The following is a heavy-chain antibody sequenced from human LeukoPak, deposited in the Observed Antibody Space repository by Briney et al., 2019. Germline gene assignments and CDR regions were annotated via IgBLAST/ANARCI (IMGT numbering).Heavy chain of an antibody. CDR2: INHSGST. Sequence: PSETLSLTCAVYGGSFSGYYWSWIRQPPGKGLEWIGEINHSGSTNYNPSLKSRVTISVDTSKNQFSLKLSSVTAADTAVYYCARGLAVAGTYYYYYYGMDVWGQGTTVTVSS. V-gene: IGHV4-34*01. J-gene: IGHJ6*02. CDR3: ARGLAVAGTYYYYYYGMDV. CDR1: GGSFSGYY. D-gene: IGHD6-19*01.